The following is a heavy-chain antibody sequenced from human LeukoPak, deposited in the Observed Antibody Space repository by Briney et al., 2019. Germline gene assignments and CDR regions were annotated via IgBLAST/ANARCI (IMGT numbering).Heavy chain of an antibody. Sequence: SETLSLTCAVYGGSFSGDYWSWIRQPPGKGLEWIGEINDSGRANYNPSLKSRVTISVDTSRNQFSLNLSSVTAADTAVYYCARESGSMRWFDPWGQGTLVTVSS. V-gene: IGHV4-34*01. CDR2: INDSGRA. CDR1: GGSFSGDY. CDR3: ARESGSMRWFDP. J-gene: IGHJ5*02. D-gene: IGHD6-25*01.